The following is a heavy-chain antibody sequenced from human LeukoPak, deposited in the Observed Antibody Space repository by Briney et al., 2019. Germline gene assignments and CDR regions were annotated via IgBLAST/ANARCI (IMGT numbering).Heavy chain of an antibody. CDR2: INPSGGST. J-gene: IGHJ3*02. CDR3: ARDPLIRIAAADPGRVAFDI. D-gene: IGHD6-13*01. Sequence: GASVKVSCKASGYTFTSYYMHWVRQAPGQGLEWMGIINPSGGSTSYAQKFQGRVTMTRDTSTSTVYMELSSLRSEDTAVYYCARDPLIRIAAADPGRVAFDIWGQGTMVTVSS. V-gene: IGHV1-46*01. CDR1: GYTFTSYY.